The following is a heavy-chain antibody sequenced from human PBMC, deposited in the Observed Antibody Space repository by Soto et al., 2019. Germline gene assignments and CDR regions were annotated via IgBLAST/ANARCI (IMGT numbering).Heavy chain of an antibody. D-gene: IGHD5-18*01. CDR3: ARDAGYSYGYYYYYGMDV. CDR2: IYYSGST. V-gene: IGHV4-59*01. Sequence: PSETLSLTCTVSGGSISSYYWSWIRQPPGKGLEWIGYIYYSGSTNYNPSLKSRVTISVDTSKNQFSLKLSSVTAADTAVYYCARDAGYSYGYYYYYGMDVWGQGTTVTVYS. J-gene: IGHJ6*02. CDR1: GGSISSYY.